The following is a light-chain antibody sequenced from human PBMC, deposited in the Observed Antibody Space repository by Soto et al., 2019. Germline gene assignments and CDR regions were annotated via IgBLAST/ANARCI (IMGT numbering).Light chain of an antibody. Sequence: QSALTQPRSVSGSPGQSVTISCTGTSSDVGVYNYVSWYQQHPGKAPQLVIYDVIKRPSGVPYRFSGSKSGNTASLTIAGLQAEDDADYYCCSYAGSSRWVFGGGTKVTVL. V-gene: IGLV2-11*01. CDR1: SSDVGVYNY. CDR2: DVI. J-gene: IGLJ3*02. CDR3: CSYAGSSRWV.